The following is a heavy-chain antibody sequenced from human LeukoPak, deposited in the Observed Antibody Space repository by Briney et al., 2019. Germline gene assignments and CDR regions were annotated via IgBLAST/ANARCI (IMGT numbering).Heavy chain of an antibody. CDR3: ARLPYRYCSSTSCSGWFDP. J-gene: IGHJ5*02. D-gene: IGHD2-2*01. CDR2: IYHSGST. CDR1: GGSISSGGYY. Sequence: SQTLSLTCTVSGGSISSGGYYWSWIRQPPGKGLEWIGYIYHSGSTYYNPSLKSRVTISVDTSKNQFSLKLSSVTAADTAVYYCARLPYRYCSSTSCSGWFDPWGQGTLVTVSS. V-gene: IGHV4-30-2*01.